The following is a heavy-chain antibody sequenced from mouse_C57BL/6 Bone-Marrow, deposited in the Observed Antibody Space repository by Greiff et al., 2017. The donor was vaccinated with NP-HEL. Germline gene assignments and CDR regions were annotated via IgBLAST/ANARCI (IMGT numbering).Heavy chain of an antibody. J-gene: IGHJ3*01. CDR1: GYAFTNYL. CDR3: ASGPFAY. Sequence: VQGVESGAELVRPGTSVKVSCKASGYAFTNYLIEWVKQRPGQGLEWIGVINPGSGGTNYNEKFKGKATLTADKSSSTAYMQLSSLTSEDSAVYFCASGPFAYWGQGTLVTVSA. V-gene: IGHV1-54*01. CDR2: INPGSGGT.